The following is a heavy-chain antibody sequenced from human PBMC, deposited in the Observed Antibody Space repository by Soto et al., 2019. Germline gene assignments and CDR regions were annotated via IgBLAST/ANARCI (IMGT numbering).Heavy chain of an antibody. CDR3: ARTVRYYYGSGFEAHYYYGMDV. D-gene: IGHD3-10*01. CDR1: GFTFSSYW. J-gene: IGHJ6*02. CDR2: INSDGSST. Sequence: HPGGSLRLSCAASGFTFSSYWMHWVRQAPGKGLVWVSRINSDGSSTSYADSVKGRFTISRDNAKNTLYLQMNSLRAEDTAVYYCARTVRYYYGSGFEAHYYYGMDVWGQGTTVTVSS. V-gene: IGHV3-74*01.